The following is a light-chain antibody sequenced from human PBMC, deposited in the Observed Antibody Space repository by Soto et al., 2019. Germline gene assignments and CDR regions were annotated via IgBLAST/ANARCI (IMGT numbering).Light chain of an antibody. V-gene: IGKV3-15*01. J-gene: IGKJ5*01. Sequence: IVMTQSPDTLAVSPGETVTLSCRASQSLSDNLAWYQQKPGQAPRLLIFRASSRASGIPARFSGGGSGTEFTLTISRVQSEDFAVYYCQQHTDWPPITFGQGTRLEIK. CDR3: QQHTDWPPIT. CDR2: RAS. CDR1: QSLSDN.